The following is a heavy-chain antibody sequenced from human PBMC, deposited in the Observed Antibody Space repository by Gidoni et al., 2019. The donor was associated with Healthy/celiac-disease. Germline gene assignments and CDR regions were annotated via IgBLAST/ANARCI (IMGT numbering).Heavy chain of an antibody. V-gene: IGHV1-69*01. D-gene: IGHD6-13*01. CDR3: AFTHNSSREGSYYYYGMDV. CDR1: GGTFSSYA. CDR2: IIPIFGTA. J-gene: IGHJ6*02. Sequence: QVQLVQSGAEVKKPGSSVKVSCKASGGTFSSYAISWVRQAPGQGLEWMGGIIPIFGTANYAQKFQGRVTITADESTSTAYMELSSLRSEDTAVYYCAFTHNSSREGSYYYYGMDVWGQGTTVTVSS.